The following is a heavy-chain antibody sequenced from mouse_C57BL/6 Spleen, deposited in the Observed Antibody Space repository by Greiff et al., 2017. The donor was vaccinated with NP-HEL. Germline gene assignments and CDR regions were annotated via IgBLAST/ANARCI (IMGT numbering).Heavy chain of an antibody. J-gene: IGHJ4*01. V-gene: IGHV5-6*01. Sequence: EVMLVESGGDLVKPGGSLKLSCAASGFTFSSYGMSWVRQTPDKRLEWVATISSGGSYTYYPDSVKGRFTISRDNAKNTLYLQMSSLKSEDTAMYYCARHGLLQNYYAMDYWGQGTSVTVSS. CDR1: GFTFSSYG. CDR2: ISSGGSYT. D-gene: IGHD1-1*01. CDR3: ARHGLLQNYYAMDY.